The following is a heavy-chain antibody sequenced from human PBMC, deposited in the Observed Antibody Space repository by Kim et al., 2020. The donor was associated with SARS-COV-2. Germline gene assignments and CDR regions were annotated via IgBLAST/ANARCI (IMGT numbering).Heavy chain of an antibody. V-gene: IGHV3-33*06. CDR1: GFTFSSYG. J-gene: IGHJ4*02. Sequence: GGSLRLSCAASGFTFSSYGMHWVRQAPGKGLEWVAVIWYDGSNKYYADSVKGRFTISRDNSKNTLYLQMNSLRAEDTAVYYCAKDKNYYDSSGYIFDYWGQGTLVTVSS. D-gene: IGHD3-22*01. CDR2: IWYDGSNK. CDR3: AKDKNYYDSSGYIFDY.